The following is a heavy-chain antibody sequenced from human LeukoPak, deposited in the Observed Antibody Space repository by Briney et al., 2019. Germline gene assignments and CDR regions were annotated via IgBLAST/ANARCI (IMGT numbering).Heavy chain of an antibody. CDR1: GYTFTSYD. V-gene: IGHV1-8*01. CDR3: ARGRDSGSYLQVENSQPLI. Sequence: GASVKVSCKASGYTFTSYDINWVRQAPGQGLEWMGWMNPDSGNTGYAQMFQGRLTMTRNTSISTAHMELSSLRSEDPAVYFCARGRDSGSYLQVENSQPLIWGQGALVTVSS. CDR2: MNPDSGNT. J-gene: IGHJ4*02. D-gene: IGHD3-10*01.